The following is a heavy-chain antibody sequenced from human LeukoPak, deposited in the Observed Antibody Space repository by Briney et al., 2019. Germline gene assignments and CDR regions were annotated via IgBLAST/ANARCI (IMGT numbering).Heavy chain of an antibody. D-gene: IGHD3-3*01. CDR2: IYYTGST. J-gene: IGHJ6*02. Sequence: PSETLSLTCTVSGGSISSYYWSWIRQPPGKGLEWIGHIYYTGSTNYNPSLKSRVTISLDTSKNQFSLKLSSVTAADTAVYCCTRSLGVVIHGGMDVWGQGTTVTVSS. CDR1: GGSISSYY. CDR3: TRSLGVVIHGGMDV. V-gene: IGHV4-59*01.